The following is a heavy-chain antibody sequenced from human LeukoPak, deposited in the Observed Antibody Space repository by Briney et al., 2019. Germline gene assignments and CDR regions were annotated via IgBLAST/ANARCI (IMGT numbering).Heavy chain of an antibody. J-gene: IGHJ4*02. V-gene: IGHV3-21*01. CDR1: GFAFSIYS. Sequence: GGSLRLSCAASGFAFSIYSMNWVRQAPGKGLEWVSCISSGGTNIYYADSVRGRFTISRDNAKNSLYLQMNSLRAEDTAVYYCARVGGYCSSVSNCYGDYWGQGTLVTVSS. CDR3: ARVGGYCSSVSNCYGDY. CDR2: ISSGGTNI. D-gene: IGHD2-2*03.